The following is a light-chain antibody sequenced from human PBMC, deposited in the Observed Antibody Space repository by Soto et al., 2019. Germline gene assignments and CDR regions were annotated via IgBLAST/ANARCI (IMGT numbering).Light chain of an antibody. CDR3: MQGTHWPWT. J-gene: IGKJ1*01. Sequence: DVVMTQSPLSLPVTLGQPASISCRSSQSPLYSDGNTYLSWFQQRPGQSPRRLIYKASNRDSGVPDRFSGSGSGTDFTLKISRVEAEDVGVYYCMQGTHWPWTFGQGTKVEIK. CDR2: KAS. V-gene: IGKV2-30*01. CDR1: QSPLYSDGNTY.